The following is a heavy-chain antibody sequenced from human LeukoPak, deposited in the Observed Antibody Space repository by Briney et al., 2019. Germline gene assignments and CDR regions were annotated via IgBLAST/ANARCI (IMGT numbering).Heavy chain of an antibody. J-gene: IGHJ4*02. V-gene: IGHV4-39*01. CDR2: IYYTGST. CDR1: DGSISSPEHY. Sequence: SSETLSLTCTVSDGSISSPEHYWGWIRQPPGKGLEWIGIIYYTGSTYYNLSLKSRVIISVDTSKSQFSLKVKSMTAADTAVYYCARRFFYGDYYTYYFDYWGQGILVTVSS. D-gene: IGHD4-17*01. CDR3: ARRFFYGDYYTYYFDY.